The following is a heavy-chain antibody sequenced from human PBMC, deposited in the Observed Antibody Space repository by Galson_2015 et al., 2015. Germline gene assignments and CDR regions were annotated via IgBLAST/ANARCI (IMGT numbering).Heavy chain of an antibody. CDR3: AREGWRRAGNEYVDT. V-gene: IGHV6-1*01. D-gene: IGHD6-13*01. CDR2: TYLRSRWYY. CDR1: GDSVASKSAT. J-gene: IGHJ4*02. Sequence: CAISGDSVASKSATWDWIRQSPSRGLEWLGRTYLRSRWYYDYAESVKGRITISPDTSKNQFSLQLNSVTPEDTAVYYCAREGWRRAGNEYVDTWGQGTLVTVSS.